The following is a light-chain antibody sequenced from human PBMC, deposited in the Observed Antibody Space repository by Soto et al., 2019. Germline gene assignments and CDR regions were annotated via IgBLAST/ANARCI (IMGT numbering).Light chain of an antibody. V-gene: IGKV3-15*01. CDR3: QQYNNWPIT. Sequence: EIVFTQSPGTLSLSPGERATLSCSASQSVSNNYLAWYQQKPGQSPRLLIYGASARATGIPARFSGSGSGTEFTLTISSLQSEDFALYYCQQYNNWPITFGQGTRLEIK. CDR1: QSVSNN. J-gene: IGKJ5*01. CDR2: GAS.